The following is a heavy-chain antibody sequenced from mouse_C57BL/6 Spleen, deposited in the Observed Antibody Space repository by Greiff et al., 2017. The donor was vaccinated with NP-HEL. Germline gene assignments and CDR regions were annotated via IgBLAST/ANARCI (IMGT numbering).Heavy chain of an antibody. J-gene: IGHJ2*01. CDR3: ARSGYDGDFDY. CDR1: GFTFSDYY. Sequence: EVQLVESEGGLVQPGSSMKLSCTASGFTFSDYYMAWVRQVPEKGLEWVANINYDGSSTYYLDSLKSRFIISRDNAKNILYLQMSSLKSEDTATYYCARSGYDGDFDYWGQGTTLTVSS. D-gene: IGHD2-2*01. CDR2: INYDGSST. V-gene: IGHV5-16*01.